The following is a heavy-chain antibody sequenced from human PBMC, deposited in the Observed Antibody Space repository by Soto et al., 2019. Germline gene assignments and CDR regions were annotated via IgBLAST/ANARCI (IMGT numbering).Heavy chain of an antibody. J-gene: IGHJ5*02. Sequence: QVQLVESGGGVVQPGRSLRLSCAASGFTFSNYGMHWVRQAPGKGLEWVAVISYDGSNKYYADSVKGRFYISRDNSKNTLCVQRNSRRAEGTAVYYCAKGDWFDPWGQGTLVTVSS. CDR1: GFTFSNYG. CDR3: AKGDWFDP. CDR2: ISYDGSNK. V-gene: IGHV3-30*18.